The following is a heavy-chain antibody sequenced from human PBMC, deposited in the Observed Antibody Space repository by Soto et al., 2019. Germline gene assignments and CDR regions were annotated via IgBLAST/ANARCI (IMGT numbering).Heavy chain of an antibody. CDR1: GGSISSYY. J-gene: IGHJ5*02. CDR2: IYYSGST. D-gene: IGHD3-3*01. V-gene: IGHV4-59*01. CDR3: ARVNYDFWSGSYDWFDP. Sequence: SETLSLTCTVSGGSISSYYWSWIRQPPGKGLGWIGYIYYSGSTNYIPSLKSRVTISVDTSKNQFSLKLSSVTAADTAVYYCARVNYDFWSGSYDWFDPWGQGTLVTVSS.